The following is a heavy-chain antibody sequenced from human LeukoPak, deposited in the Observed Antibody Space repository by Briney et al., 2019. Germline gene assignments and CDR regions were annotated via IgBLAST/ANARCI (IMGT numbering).Heavy chain of an antibody. D-gene: IGHD6-19*01. J-gene: IGHJ6*02. V-gene: IGHV4-31*03. Sequence: PSETLSLTCTVSGGSISSGGYYWSWIRQHPGKGLEWIGYIYYSGSTYYNPSLKSRVTISVDTSKNQFSLKLGSVTAADTAVYYCARSYSSWSDFYGMDVWGQGTTVTVSS. CDR3: ARSYSSWSDFYGMDV. CDR2: IYYSGST. CDR1: GGSISSGGYY.